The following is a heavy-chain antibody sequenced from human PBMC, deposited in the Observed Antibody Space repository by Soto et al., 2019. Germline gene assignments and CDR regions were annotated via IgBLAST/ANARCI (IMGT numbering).Heavy chain of an antibody. Sequence: PGGSLRLSCAASGFTFSSYAMSWVRQAPGKGLEWVSAISGSGGSTYYADSVKGRFTISRDNSKNTLYLQMNSLRAEDTAVYYCAKDCPRATDFYYYGMDVWGQGTTVTVSS. CDR2: ISGSGGST. V-gene: IGHV3-23*01. CDR3: AKDCPRATDFYYYGMDV. J-gene: IGHJ6*02. D-gene: IGHD4-4*01. CDR1: GFTFSSYA.